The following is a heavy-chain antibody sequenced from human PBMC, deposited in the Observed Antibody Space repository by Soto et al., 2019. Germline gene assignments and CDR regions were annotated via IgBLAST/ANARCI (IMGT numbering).Heavy chain of an antibody. J-gene: IGHJ4*02. Sequence: ASVKVSCKASGYTFTSYAMHWVRQAPGQRLEWMGWINAGNGNTKYSQKFQGRVTTTRDTSASTAYMELSSLRSEDTAVYYCAREVARGFVDYWGQGTLVTVSS. CDR3: AREVARGFVDY. D-gene: IGHD2-15*01. CDR2: INAGNGNT. CDR1: GYTFTSYA. V-gene: IGHV1-3*01.